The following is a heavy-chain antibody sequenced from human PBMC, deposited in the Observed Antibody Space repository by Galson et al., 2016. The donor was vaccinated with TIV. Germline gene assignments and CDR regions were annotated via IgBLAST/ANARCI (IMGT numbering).Heavy chain of an antibody. V-gene: IGHV5-51*01. J-gene: IGHJ3*02. CDR3: AKIGYCYSSTDCYAYDAFHI. CDR1: GYRFTTSW. Sequence: QSGAEVKKPGESLKISCKASGYRFTTSWIGWVRQMPGKGLEWMGVIYPADSDNRYSPSFQGQVPLPAEKSTKSAYLQWSSLKASDTAIYYCAKIGYCYSSTDCYAYDAFHIWGQGTMVTVSS. D-gene: IGHD2-2*01. CDR2: IYPADSDN.